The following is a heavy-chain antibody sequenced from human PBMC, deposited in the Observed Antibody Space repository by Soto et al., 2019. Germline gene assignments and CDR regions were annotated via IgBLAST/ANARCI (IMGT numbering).Heavy chain of an antibody. V-gene: IGHV1-46*01. J-gene: IGHJ4*02. CDR2: INPSGGST. CDR1: GYTFTGYY. CDR3: ARDRRYYGSGSYYEFDY. D-gene: IGHD3-10*01. Sequence: ASVKVSCKASGYTFTGYYMHWVRQAPGQGLEWMGIINPSGGSTSYAQKFQGRFAMTRDTSTSTVYMELSSLRSEDTAVYYCARDRRYYGSGSYYEFDYCGQGTLVPVSS.